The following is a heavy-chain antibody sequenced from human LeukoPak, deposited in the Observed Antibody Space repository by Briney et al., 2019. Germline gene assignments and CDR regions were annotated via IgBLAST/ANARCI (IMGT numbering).Heavy chain of an antibody. Sequence: GGSLRLSCAASGFTFSSHAMHWVRQAPGKGLEWVGVISYDGSNKYYGDSAKGRFTITRDNSKNTLYLQMNSLRAEDTAVYYCARDVKSGSYDYWGQGTLVTVSS. CDR1: GFTFSSHA. J-gene: IGHJ4*02. CDR2: ISYDGSNK. CDR3: ARDVKSGSYDY. V-gene: IGHV3-30*14. D-gene: IGHD3-22*01.